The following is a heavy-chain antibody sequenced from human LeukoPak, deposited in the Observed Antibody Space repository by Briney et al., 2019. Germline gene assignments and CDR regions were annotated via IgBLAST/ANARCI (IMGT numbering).Heavy chain of an antibody. V-gene: IGHV3-11*06. CDR3: ARDLAKDYDILTGYDY. CDR2: ISSSSSYT. CDR1: GFTLSDYY. J-gene: IGHJ4*02. Sequence: GGSLRLSCAASGFTLSDYYMSWIRQAPGKGLEWVSYISSSSSYTNYADSVKGRFTISRDNAKNSLYLQMNSLRAEDTAVYYCARDLAKDYDILTGYDYWGQGTLVTVSS. D-gene: IGHD3-9*01.